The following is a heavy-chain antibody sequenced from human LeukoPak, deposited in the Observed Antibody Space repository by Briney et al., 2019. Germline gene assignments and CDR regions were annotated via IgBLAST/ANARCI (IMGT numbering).Heavy chain of an antibody. V-gene: IGHV1-69*04. D-gene: IGHD3-3*01. J-gene: IGHJ4*02. CDR2: IIPIFGIA. Sequence: SVKVSCKASGGTFSSYAISWVRQAPGQGLEWMGRIIPIFGIANYAQKFQGRVTITADKSTSTAYMELSSLRSEDTAVYYCAREDTIFGVVIRFDYWGQGTLVTVSS. CDR1: GGTFSSYA. CDR3: AREDTIFGVVIRFDY.